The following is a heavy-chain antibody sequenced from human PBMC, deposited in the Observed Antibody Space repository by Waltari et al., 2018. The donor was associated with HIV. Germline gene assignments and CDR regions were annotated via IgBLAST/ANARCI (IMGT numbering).Heavy chain of an antibody. J-gene: IGHJ4*02. CDR2: IKQDGSEK. Sequence: EVQLVESGGGLVQPGGSLSLSCAASGFTFRSYRMSWVRPAPGKGLEWVANIKQDGSEKYYVDSVKGRFTISRDNAKNSLYLQMNSLRAEDTAVYYCARDLYSSGWGYFDYWGQGTLVTVSS. CDR3: ARDLYSSGWGYFDY. V-gene: IGHV3-7*01. CDR1: GFTFRSYR. D-gene: IGHD6-19*01.